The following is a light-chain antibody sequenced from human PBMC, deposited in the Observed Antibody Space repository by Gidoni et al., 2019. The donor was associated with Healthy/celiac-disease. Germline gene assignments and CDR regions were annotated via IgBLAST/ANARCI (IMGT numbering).Light chain of an antibody. CDR1: QGISNH. V-gene: IGKV1-27*01. CDR2: AAS. J-gene: IGKJ2*01. Sequence: DIQMTQSPSSLSASVGDRVTITCRASQGISNHLAWYQQKPGKVPKLLIYAASTLQSGVPSRFSGSGSGTDFTLTISSLQPEDVATYYCQKYNSALRTFGQGTKLEIK. CDR3: QKYNSALRT.